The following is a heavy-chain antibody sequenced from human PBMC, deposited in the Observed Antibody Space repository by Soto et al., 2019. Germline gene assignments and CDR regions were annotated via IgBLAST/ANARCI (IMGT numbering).Heavy chain of an antibody. CDR3: ARGLATLPVFAFDI. CDR2: VYWNGDK. V-gene: IGHV2-5*01. CDR1: GISLSTSGVG. D-gene: IGHD1-1*01. J-gene: IGHJ3*02. Sequence: SGPTLVNPTQTLTLTCTLSGISLSTSGVGLGWIRQTPGKALEWLALVYWNGDKHYSPSLKSRLTITKDTSKNQAILTMTNMDPVDTATYYCARGLATLPVFAFDIWGQGTVVTVSS.